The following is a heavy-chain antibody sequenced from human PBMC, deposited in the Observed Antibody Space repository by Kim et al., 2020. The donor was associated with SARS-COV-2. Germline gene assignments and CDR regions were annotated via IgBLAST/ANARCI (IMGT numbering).Heavy chain of an antibody. CDR1: GFTFISYG. CDR3: AKSRVDYDSSEPGDS. Sequence: GGSLRLSCAASGFTFISYGMHWVRQAPGKGLEWVAVISYDGNNKFYRDSVKGRFTISRDNSKNRLYLQMNSLRTEDTAVYYCAKSRVDYDSSEPGDSWGQGTQVTVSS. D-gene: IGHD3-22*01. V-gene: IGHV3-30*18. J-gene: IGHJ5*01. CDR2: ISYDGNNK.